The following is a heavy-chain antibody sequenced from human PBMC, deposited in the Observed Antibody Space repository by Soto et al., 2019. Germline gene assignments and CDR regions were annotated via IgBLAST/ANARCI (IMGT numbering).Heavy chain of an antibody. Sequence: GGSLRLSCAASGFTFSDYYMSWIRQAPGKGLEWVSYVSSSGTSIYYADSVKGRFTISRDNAKNSVYLQMNSLRAEDTAVYYCARGGSGSEYTSGRFDHWGQGTLVTVS. CDR1: GFTFSDYY. V-gene: IGHV3-11*01. J-gene: IGHJ4*02. CDR3: ARGGSGSEYTSGRFDH. CDR2: VSSSGTSI. D-gene: IGHD3-22*01.